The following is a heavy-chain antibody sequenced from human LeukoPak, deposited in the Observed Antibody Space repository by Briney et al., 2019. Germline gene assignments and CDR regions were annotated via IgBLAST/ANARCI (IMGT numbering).Heavy chain of an antibody. CDR3: ARHPVYSSAWTRSYYFDY. V-gene: IGHV4-59*01. CDR1: GGSISSYY. J-gene: IGHJ4*02. Sequence: SETLSLTCTVSGGSISSYYWSWIRQPPGKGLEWIGYIYYSGSTNYNPSLKSRVTISVDTSKNQFSLKLSSVTAADTAVYYCARHPVYSSAWTRSYYFDYWGQGTLVTVSS. D-gene: IGHD6-19*01. CDR2: IYYSGST.